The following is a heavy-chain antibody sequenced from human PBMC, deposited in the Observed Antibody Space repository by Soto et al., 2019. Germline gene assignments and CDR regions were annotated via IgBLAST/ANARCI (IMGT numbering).Heavy chain of an antibody. V-gene: IGHV4-4*02. Sequence: SETLSLTCAVSGTSVSGANWWGWVRQPPGKGLEWIGEIHSSGNTDYNPSLKSRVTISRDMSKSEFSLKLTFVTAADTAVYYCARTGPYSSGNNWGQGTLVTVSS. CDR2: IHSSGNT. CDR3: ARTGPYSSGNN. D-gene: IGHD3-22*01. J-gene: IGHJ4*02. CDR1: GTSVSGANW.